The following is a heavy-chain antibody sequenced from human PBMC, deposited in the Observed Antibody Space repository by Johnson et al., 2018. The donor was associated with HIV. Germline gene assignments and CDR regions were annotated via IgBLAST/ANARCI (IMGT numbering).Heavy chain of an antibody. D-gene: IGHD1-26*01. Sequence: VQLVESGGGLVQPGGSLRLSCAASGFTFSCYAMSWVRQDPGKGLERVSGRNWNGAITGYAGSVKGRFIISRDNAKNYLYLQMNSLRAEDTALYYCARAVGGSYHDAFDIWGQGTMVTVSS. CDR1: GFTFSCYA. CDR2: RNWNGAIT. CDR3: ARAVGGSYHDAFDI. J-gene: IGHJ3*02. V-gene: IGHV3-20*04.